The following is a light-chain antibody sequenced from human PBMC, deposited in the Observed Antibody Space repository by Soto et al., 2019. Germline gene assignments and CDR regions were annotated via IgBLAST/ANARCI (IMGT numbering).Light chain of an antibody. CDR2: GAS. V-gene: IGKV3-15*01. Sequence: DIVVTQSPATLSVSPGERATLSCRASQSIGSNLVWYQQKPGQAPRLLIYGASTRATGVPARFSGSGSGTEFTLTISSLQSEDFAIYSCQQYNNWPRTFGQGTKVDIK. CDR1: QSIGSN. CDR3: QQYNNWPRT. J-gene: IGKJ1*01.